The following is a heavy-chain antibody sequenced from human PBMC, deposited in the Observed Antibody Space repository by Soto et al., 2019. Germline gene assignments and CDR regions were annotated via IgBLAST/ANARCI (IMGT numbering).Heavy chain of an antibody. CDR3: ARDRIWQQLDSFDY. V-gene: IGHV1-18*01. CDR1: GYTFTSYG. J-gene: IGHJ4*02. Sequence: ASVKVSCKASGYTFTSYGISWVRQAPGQGLEWMGWISAYNGNTNYAQKLQGRVTMTTDTSTSTAYMELRSLRSDDTAVYYCARDRIWQQLDSFDYWGQGTLVTVSS. CDR2: ISAYNGNT. D-gene: IGHD6-13*01.